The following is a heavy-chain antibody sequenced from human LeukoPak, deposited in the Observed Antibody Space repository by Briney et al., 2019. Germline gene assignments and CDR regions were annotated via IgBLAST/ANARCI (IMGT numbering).Heavy chain of an antibody. J-gene: IGHJ4*02. CDR3: ASEVAGTHVFDY. D-gene: IGHD6-19*01. V-gene: IGHV4-34*01. CDR2: INHSGST. CDR1: GGSFSGYY. Sequence: MTSETLSLTCAVYGGSFSGYYWSWIRQPPGKGLEWSGEINHSGSTNYNPSLKSRVTISVDTPKNQFSLKVSSVTAADTAVYYCASEVAGTHVFDYWGQGTLVTVSS.